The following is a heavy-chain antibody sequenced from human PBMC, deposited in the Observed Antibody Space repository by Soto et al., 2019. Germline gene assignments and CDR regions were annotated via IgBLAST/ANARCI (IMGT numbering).Heavy chain of an antibody. J-gene: IGHJ4*02. V-gene: IGHV1-69*02. CDR3: VVYCSSTSCYSTGDY. CDR2: IIPILGIA. D-gene: IGHD2-2*01. CDR1: GGTFSSYT. Sequence: SVKVSCKASGGTFSSYTISWVRQAPGQGLEWMGRIIPILGIANYAQKFQGRVTITADKSTSTAYMELSSPRSEDTAVYYCVVYCSSTSCYSTGDYWGQGTLVTVSS.